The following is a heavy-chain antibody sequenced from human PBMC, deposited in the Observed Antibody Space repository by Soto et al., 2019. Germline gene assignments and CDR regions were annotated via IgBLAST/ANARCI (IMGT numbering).Heavy chain of an antibody. CDR1: GGSISSSSYY. J-gene: IGHJ4*02. D-gene: IGHD2-15*01. CDR3: ARDNGVVVAATKGTLDY. CDR2: IYYSGST. V-gene: IGHV4-39*01. Sequence: QLQLQESGPGLVKPSETLSLTCTVSGGSISSSSYYWGWIRQPPGKGLEWIGSIYYSGSTYYNPSLKSRVTTSVDTSKNQFSLKLSSVTAADTAVYYCARDNGVVVAATKGTLDYWGQGTLVTVSS.